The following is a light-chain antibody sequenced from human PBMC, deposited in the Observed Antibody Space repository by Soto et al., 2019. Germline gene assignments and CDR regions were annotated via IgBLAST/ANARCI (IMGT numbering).Light chain of an antibody. J-gene: IGLJ2*01. CDR2: GNS. CDR3: QSYDSSLSTSV. V-gene: IGLV1-40*01. CDR1: SSNIGAGYD. Sequence: QSVLTQPPSVSGAPGQRVTISCTGGSSNIGAGYDVNWYQQLPGTAPKVLIYGNSNRPSGVPDRFSGSKSGTSASLAITGLQAEDEADYYCQSYDSSLSTSVFGGGTKVTVL.